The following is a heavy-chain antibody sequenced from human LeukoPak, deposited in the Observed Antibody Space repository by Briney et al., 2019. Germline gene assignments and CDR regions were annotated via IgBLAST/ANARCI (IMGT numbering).Heavy chain of an antibody. CDR2: ISGSGGST. Sequence: PGGSLRLSCAASGFTFSSYAMSWVRQAPGKVLDWVSAISGSGGSTYYADSVKGRFTISRDNSKNTLYLQMNSLRAEDTAVYYCAKDRQRGVPPSNFDYWGQGTLVTVSS. J-gene: IGHJ4*02. V-gene: IGHV3-23*01. CDR1: GFTFSSYA. CDR3: AKDRQRGVPPSNFDY. D-gene: IGHD3-10*01.